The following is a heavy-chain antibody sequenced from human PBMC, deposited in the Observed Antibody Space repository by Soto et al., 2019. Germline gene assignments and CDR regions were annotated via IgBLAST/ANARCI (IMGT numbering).Heavy chain of an antibody. D-gene: IGHD3-22*01. J-gene: IGHJ4*02. CDR1: GFTFSSYA. Sequence: GGSLRLSCAASGFTFSSYAMSWVRQAPGKGLEWVSAISGSGGSTYYADSVKGRFTISRDNSKNTLYLQMNSLRAEDTAVYYCAKDQGGPPYYYDSSGYYPFDYWGQGTLVTVSS. CDR2: ISGSGGST. V-gene: IGHV3-23*01. CDR3: AKDQGGPPYYYDSSGYYPFDY.